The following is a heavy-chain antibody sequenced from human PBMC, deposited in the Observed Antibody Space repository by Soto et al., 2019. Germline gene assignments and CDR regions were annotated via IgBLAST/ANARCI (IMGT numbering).Heavy chain of an antibody. D-gene: IGHD6-19*01. CDR3: ARSGSGSGWL. Sequence: QVQLQESGPGLVKPSETLSLTCTVSGGSVSSGHFYWSWIRQPPGKGLEWIGYIYYSGSTKYNPSLSSRVTILVDTSTNQFYRKLTSVTAADTAVYYCARSGSGSGWLGGQGTLVTVSS. CDR1: GGSVSSGHFY. J-gene: IGHJ4*02. V-gene: IGHV4-61*01. CDR2: IYYSGST.